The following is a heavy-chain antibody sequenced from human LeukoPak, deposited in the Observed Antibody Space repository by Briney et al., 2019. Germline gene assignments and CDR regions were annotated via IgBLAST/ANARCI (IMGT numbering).Heavy chain of an antibody. CDR1: GYAFTTYG. V-gene: IGHV1-18*01. J-gene: IGHJ3*02. CDR3: ATAGSGGAHVNAFDI. Sequence: ASVKVSCKASGYAFTTYGITWVRQAPGQGLEWTGWISAYNGKKNYAQKFQGRVAMTTDTSTSTAYMELRSLRSDDTAVYYCATAGSGGAHVNAFDIWGQGTVVTVSS. CDR2: ISAYNGKK. D-gene: IGHD4/OR15-4a*01.